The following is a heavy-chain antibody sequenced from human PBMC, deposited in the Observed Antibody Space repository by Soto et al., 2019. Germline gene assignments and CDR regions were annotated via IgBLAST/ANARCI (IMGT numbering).Heavy chain of an antibody. CDR2: IYWDDDK. D-gene: IGHD1-1*01. V-gene: IGHV2-5*02. J-gene: IGHJ4*02. Sequence: QITLKESGPTRVKPTHTLTLTCTFSGFSLSARPVGVGWIRQPPGKALERLALIYWDDDKRYSPPLQSRLTIPKDASKDQLVLTMADMDAVDTATYYCAHRADINCNWHGGYFGYWGQGALVTVSS. CDR1: GFSLSARPVG. CDR3: AHRADINCNWHGGYFGY.